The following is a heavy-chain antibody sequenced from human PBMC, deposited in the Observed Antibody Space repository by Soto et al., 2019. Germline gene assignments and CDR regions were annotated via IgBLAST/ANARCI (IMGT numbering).Heavy chain of an antibody. CDR1: GFTFSSYW. J-gene: IGHJ4*02. CDR3: ARVLVQLLVTPGGFDY. V-gene: IGHV3-74*01. Sequence: EVQLVESGGGLVQPGGSLRLSCAASGFTFSSYWIHWVRQAPGKGLVWVSRINSDGSSTSYADSVKGRFTISRDNAKNTLYLQMNSLRAEDTAVYYCARVLVQLLVTPGGFDYWGQGTLVTVSS. D-gene: IGHD3-9*01. CDR2: INSDGSST.